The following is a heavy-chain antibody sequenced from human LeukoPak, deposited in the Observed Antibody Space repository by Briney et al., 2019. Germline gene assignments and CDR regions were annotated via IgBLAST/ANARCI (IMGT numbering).Heavy chain of an antibody. V-gene: IGHV1-2*02. CDR3: ARDSYYDSSGYYSSEYFQH. CDR2: INPNSGGT. J-gene: IGHJ1*01. CDR1: GYTFTGYY. Sequence: ASVKVSCKSSGYTFTGYYMHWVRQAPGQGLEWMGWINPNSGGTNYAQKFQGRVTMTRDTSISTAYMELSRLRSDDTAVYYCARDSYYDSSGYYSSEYFQHWGQGTLVTVSS. D-gene: IGHD3-22*01.